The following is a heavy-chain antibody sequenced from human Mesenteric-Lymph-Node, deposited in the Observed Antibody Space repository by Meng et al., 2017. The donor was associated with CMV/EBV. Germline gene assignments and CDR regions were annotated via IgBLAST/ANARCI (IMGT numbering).Heavy chain of an antibody. CDR1: GGTFSSYS. Sequence: KVSCKVSGGTFSSYSVSWVRQAPGQGPEWMGTILPMFDISNYAHNLQDRVTISADESTTTASMELSSLRSEDTAVYYCANNLRGVNYWGQGTLVTVSS. CDR2: ILPMFDIS. V-gene: IGHV1-69*02. D-gene: IGHD3-10*01. CDR3: ANNLRGVNY. J-gene: IGHJ4*02.